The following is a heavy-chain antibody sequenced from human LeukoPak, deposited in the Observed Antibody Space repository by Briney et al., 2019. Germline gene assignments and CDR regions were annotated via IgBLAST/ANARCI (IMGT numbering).Heavy chain of an antibody. CDR2: IYYSGTS. CDR1: GGSISSNSYY. D-gene: IGHD3-10*01. Sequence: SETLSLTCTVSGGSISSNSYYWGWIRQPPGTGLEWIGSIYYSGTSYYNPSLKSRVTISVDTSKNHLYLKLNSATAADTAVYYCARKGYGLGSFYFDYWGQGTLVTVSS. V-gene: IGHV4-39*02. CDR3: ARKGYGLGSFYFDY. J-gene: IGHJ4*02.